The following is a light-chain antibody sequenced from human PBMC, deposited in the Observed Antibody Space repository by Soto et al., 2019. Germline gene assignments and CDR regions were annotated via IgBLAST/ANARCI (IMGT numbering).Light chain of an antibody. J-gene: IGLJ1*01. CDR1: SSNIGKNY. Sequence: QSVLTQPPSASVTPGQRVTMSCSGSSSNIGKNYVSWYQHLPGTAPKLLIHRNNQRPSGVPDRFSGSRSGTSASLAISGLRSEDETDYYCEPWDDSRSAYVFGSGTKLTVL. CDR2: RNN. V-gene: IGLV1-47*01. CDR3: EPWDDSRSAYV.